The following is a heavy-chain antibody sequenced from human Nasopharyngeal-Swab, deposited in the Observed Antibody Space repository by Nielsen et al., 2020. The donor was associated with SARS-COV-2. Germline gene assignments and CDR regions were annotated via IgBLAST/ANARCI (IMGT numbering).Heavy chain of an antibody. CDR1: GYTFTSYY. V-gene: IGHV1-46*01. CDR3: ARDLNPHYDILPDPFDY. J-gene: IGHJ4*02. CDR2: INPSGGST. D-gene: IGHD3-9*01. Sequence: ASVKVSCKASGYTFTSYYMHWVRQAPGQGLEWMGIINPSGGSTSYAQKFQGRVTMSRDTSTSTVYMELSSLRSEDTAVYYCARDLNPHYDILPDPFDYWGQGTLVTVSS.